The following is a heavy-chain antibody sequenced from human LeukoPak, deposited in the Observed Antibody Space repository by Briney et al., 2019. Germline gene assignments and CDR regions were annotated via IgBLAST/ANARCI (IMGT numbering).Heavy chain of an antibody. Sequence: PPGGSLRLSCAASGFTFSSYWMHWVRQAPGKGLVWVSRINSDGSTTNYADSVKGRFTISRDNAKNTLYLQMNSLRAEDAAVYFCARARYSQWYLDLWGRGTLVSVSS. CDR2: INSDGSTT. CDR1: GFTFSSYW. J-gene: IGHJ2*01. CDR3: ARARYSQWYLDL. V-gene: IGHV3-74*01. D-gene: IGHD1-1*01.